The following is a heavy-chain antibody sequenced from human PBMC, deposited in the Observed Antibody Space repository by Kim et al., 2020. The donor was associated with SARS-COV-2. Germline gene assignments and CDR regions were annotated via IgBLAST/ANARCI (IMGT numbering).Heavy chain of an antibody. J-gene: IGHJ3*01. CDR2: ISWNSGSI. Sequence: GGSLRLSCAASGFTFDDYAMHCVRHAPGKGLEWVAGISWNSGSIGYADSVKGRFTISSDNAKNSLYLQMNSLRVADTALYYCAKDMDYGSGSSKRNDAF. CDR1: GFTFDDYA. CDR3: AKDMDYGSGSSKRNDAF. V-gene: IGHV3-9*01. D-gene: IGHD3-10*01.